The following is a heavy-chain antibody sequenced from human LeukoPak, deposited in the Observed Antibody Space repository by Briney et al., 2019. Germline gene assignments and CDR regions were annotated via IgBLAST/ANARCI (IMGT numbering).Heavy chain of an antibody. V-gene: IGHV3-21*01. CDR2: ISSSSRYI. D-gene: IGHD3-22*01. Sequence: PGGSLRLSCAASGFTFSTYNMNWVRQAPGKGLEWVSVISSSSRYIYYADSVRGRSTVTRDNAKNSLYLQMNSLRAEDTAVYYCARPYYEDRIGYIDAPDSWGQGTLVTVSS. CDR3: ARPYYEDRIGYIDAPDS. J-gene: IGHJ4*02. CDR1: GFTFSTYN.